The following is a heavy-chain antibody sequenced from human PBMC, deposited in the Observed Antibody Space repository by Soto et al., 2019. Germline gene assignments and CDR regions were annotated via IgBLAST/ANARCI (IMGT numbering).Heavy chain of an antibody. V-gene: IGHV1-69*06. CDR3: ARDEAIGDCGGDCYDYYYGMDV. Sequence: QVQLVQSGAEVKKPGSSVKVSCKASGGTFSSYAISWVRQAPGQGLEWMGGIIPIFGTANYAQRFQGRVTITADKSTSAAYMELSSQRSEDTAVYYCARDEAIGDCGGDCYDYYYGMDVWGQGTTVTVSS. D-gene: IGHD2-21*02. J-gene: IGHJ6*02. CDR1: GGTFSSYA. CDR2: IIPIFGTA.